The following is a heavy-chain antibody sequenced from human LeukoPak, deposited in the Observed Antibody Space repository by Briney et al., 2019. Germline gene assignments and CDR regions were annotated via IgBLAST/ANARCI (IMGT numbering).Heavy chain of an antibody. CDR1: GGSISSSNW. CDR2: IYHSGST. V-gene: IGHV4-4*02. J-gene: IGHJ4*02. Sequence: PSETLSLTCAVSGGSISSSNWWSWVRQPPGKGLEWIGEIYHSGSTNYNPSLKSRVTISVDKSKNQFSLKLSSVTAADTAVYYCARDYYDSSGSPPGYWGQGTLVTVSS. D-gene: IGHD3-22*01. CDR3: ARDYYDSSGSPPGY.